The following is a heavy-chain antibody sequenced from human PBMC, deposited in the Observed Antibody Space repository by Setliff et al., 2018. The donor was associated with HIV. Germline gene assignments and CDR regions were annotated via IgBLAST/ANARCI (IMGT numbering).Heavy chain of an antibody. D-gene: IGHD1-1*01. J-gene: IGHJ4*02. Sequence: ASVKVSYKASGYTFTSYILHWVRQAAGQGLEWVGRIAPSSGGIHYAQEFQNRVTMTRETSTSTVYMDLSRLRSEDTAVYYCAREFPGGTKGFDYWGQGTLVTVSS. CDR2: IAPSSGGI. V-gene: IGHV1-46*01. CDR3: AREFPGGTKGFDY. CDR1: GYTFTSYI.